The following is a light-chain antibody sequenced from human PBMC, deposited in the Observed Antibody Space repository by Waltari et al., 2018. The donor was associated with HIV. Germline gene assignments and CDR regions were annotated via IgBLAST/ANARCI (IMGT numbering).Light chain of an antibody. CDR1: NTDVGGYNY. J-gene: IGLJ2*01. V-gene: IGLV2-14*01. CDR2: EVS. Sequence: QSALTPPASVSGSPGQSITISCTGSNTDVGGYNYVSWYQQHPGKAPKLMIYEVSNRPSGVANRFSGSKSGNTASLTISGLQTEDEADYYCSSYTSSNTLVFGGGTKLTVL. CDR3: SSYTSSNTLV.